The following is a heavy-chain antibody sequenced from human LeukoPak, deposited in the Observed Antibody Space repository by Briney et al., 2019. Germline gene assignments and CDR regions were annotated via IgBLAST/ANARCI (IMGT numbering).Heavy chain of an antibody. CDR2: IRSDSSYM. Sequence: KPGGSLRLSCVASGFTFSSYSMNWVRQAPGKGLEWVSCIRSDSSYMYYADSVKGRFTISRDNAKNSLCLQMNSLRAEDTAVYYCAKDGDPVTVTKFDLWGQGTLVTVSS. CDR1: GFTFSSYS. V-gene: IGHV3-21*04. J-gene: IGHJ4*02. CDR3: AKDGDPVTVTKFDL. D-gene: IGHD4-17*01.